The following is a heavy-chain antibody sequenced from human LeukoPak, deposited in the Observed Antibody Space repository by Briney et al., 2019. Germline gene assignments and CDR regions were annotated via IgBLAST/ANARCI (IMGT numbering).Heavy chain of an antibody. CDR2: INGDGRNI. D-gene: IGHD3-22*01. V-gene: IGHV3-74*01. J-gene: IGHJ4*02. Sequence: GGSLRLSCVASGFTFSSYWMHWVRQDPRKGLVWVSRINGDGRNINYADSVRGRFTISRDNVKNTLYLQMNSLRAEDTAVYYCAKGLYYYDSSGVDYWGQGTLVTVSS. CDR1: GFTFSSYW. CDR3: AKGLYYYDSSGVDY.